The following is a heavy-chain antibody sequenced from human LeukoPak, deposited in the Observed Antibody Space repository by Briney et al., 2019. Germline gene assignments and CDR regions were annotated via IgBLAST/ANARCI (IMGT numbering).Heavy chain of an antibody. Sequence: SETLSLTCAVYGGSFSGYYWSWIRQPPGKGLEWIGEINHSGSTNYNPSLKSRVTISVDTSKNQFSLKLSSVTAADTAVYYCARDRRLPAVEPMYNWFDPWGQGTLVTVSS. CDR2: INHSGST. CDR1: GGSFSGYY. J-gene: IGHJ5*02. CDR3: ARDRRLPAVEPMYNWFDP. V-gene: IGHV4-34*01.